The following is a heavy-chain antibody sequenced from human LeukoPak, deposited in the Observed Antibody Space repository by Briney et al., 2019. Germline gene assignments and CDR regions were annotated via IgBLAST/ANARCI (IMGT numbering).Heavy chain of an antibody. Sequence: PSQTLSLTCTVSGGSISSGGYYWSWIRQHPGKGLEWIGYIYYSGSTYYNPSLKSRVTISVDTPKNQFSLKLSSVTAADTAVYYCARDQIPYGMDVWGQGTTVTVSS. D-gene: IGHD2-2*02. CDR3: ARDQIPYGMDV. V-gene: IGHV4-31*03. CDR1: GGSISSGGYY. CDR2: IYYSGST. J-gene: IGHJ6*02.